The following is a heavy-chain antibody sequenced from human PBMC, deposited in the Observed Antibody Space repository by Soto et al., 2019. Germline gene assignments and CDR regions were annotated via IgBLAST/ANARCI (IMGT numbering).Heavy chain of an antibody. CDR3: ARELPPDL. CDR1: GFTVSSQH. J-gene: IGHJ5*02. Sequence: GGSLRLSCAASGFTVSSQHMTWVRQAPGKGLEWVSILWSAGLTYYADSVRGRFTISRDNSRNTLYLQMNSLRAEDSAVYYCARELPPDLWGQGTLVTVSS. D-gene: IGHD2-15*01. CDR2: LWSAGLT. V-gene: IGHV3-53*01.